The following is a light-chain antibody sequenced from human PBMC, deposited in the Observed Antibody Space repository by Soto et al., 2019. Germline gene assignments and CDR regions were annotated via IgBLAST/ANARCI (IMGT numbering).Light chain of an antibody. Sequence: DIQMTQSPSSLSASVGDRVTITCRASQSISSYLNWYQQKPGKAPKLLIYAASSLQSGVPSRFSGSGSGTDFTLTISSLQPEDFATYYCQQSYSTPPWTFGQATKVDIK. J-gene: IGKJ1*01. V-gene: IGKV1-39*01. CDR3: QQSYSTPPWT. CDR2: AAS. CDR1: QSISSY.